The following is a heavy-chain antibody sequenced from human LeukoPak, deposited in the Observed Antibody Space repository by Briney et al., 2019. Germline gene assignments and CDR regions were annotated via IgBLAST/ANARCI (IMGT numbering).Heavy chain of an antibody. J-gene: IGHJ4*02. Sequence: SETLSLTCVVYGGSFSGNYWSWIRQPPGKGLEWIGEINHSGSTNYNPSLESRVTISVDTSKNQFSLSLSSVTAADTAVYYCARGYNWGSYYTYWGQGTLVTVSS. D-gene: IGHD1-26*01. CDR3: ARGYNWGSYYTY. V-gene: IGHV4-34*01. CDR2: INHSGST. CDR1: GGSFSGNY.